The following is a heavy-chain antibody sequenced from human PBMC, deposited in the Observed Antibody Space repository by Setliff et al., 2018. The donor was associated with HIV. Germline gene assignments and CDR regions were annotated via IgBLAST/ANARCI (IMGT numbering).Heavy chain of an antibody. V-gene: IGHV1-2*02. CDR3: SKDHGPPDSNFWIDPLYMDV. D-gene: IGHD3-3*01. Sequence: ASVKVSCKASGYTFTGHYMHWVRQAPGQGLEWMGGINPNNGASNYAQRFQGRVTMTRDASISTAYMELSRLRSDDTAVYYCSKDHGPPDSNFWIDPLYMDVWGKGTMVTVSS. J-gene: IGHJ6*03. CDR2: INPNNGAS. CDR1: GYTFTGHY.